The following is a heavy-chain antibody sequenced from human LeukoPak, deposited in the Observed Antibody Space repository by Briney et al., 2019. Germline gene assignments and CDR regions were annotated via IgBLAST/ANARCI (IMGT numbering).Heavy chain of an antibody. CDR1: GFTFSNYG. CDR2: IRSDGINK. CDR3: ARDPTGMLYFPFDY. J-gene: IGHJ4*02. Sequence: GGSLRLSCAASGFTFSNYGMHWVRQAPGKGLEWVAFIRSDGINKYHADSVKGRFTISRDNSKNTLYLQMNSLRAEDTAVYYCARDPTGMLYFPFDYWGQGTLVTVSS. V-gene: IGHV3-30*02. D-gene: IGHD2-8*01.